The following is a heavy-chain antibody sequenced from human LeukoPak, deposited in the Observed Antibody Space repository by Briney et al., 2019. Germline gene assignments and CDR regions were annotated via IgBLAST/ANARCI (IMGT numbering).Heavy chain of an antibody. CDR1: GASITSHL. D-gene: IGHD6-19*01. CDR2: IYYSGTT. V-gene: IGHV4-59*03. J-gene: IGHJ4*02. Sequence: SETLSLTCTVSGASITSHLWTWIRQPPGKGLEWIGYIYYSGTTNYNPSLKSRVTISRDTSKNQFSLKVTSVTAADTALYYCVRGSGWLDYWGQGTLVTASS. CDR3: VRGSGWLDY.